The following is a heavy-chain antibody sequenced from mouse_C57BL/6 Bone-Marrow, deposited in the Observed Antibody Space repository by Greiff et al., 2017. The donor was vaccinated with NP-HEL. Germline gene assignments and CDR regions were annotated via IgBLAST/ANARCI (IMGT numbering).Heavy chain of an antibody. Sequence: EVKVVESGGGLVKPGGSLKLSCAASGFTFSDYGMHWVRQAPEKGLEWVAYISSGSSTIYYADTVKGRFTISRDNAKNTLFLQMTSLRSEDTAMYYCANLLWLRRDAMDYWGQGTSVTVSS. CDR2: ISSGSSTI. CDR3: ANLLWLRRDAMDY. J-gene: IGHJ4*01. V-gene: IGHV5-17*01. CDR1: GFTFSDYG. D-gene: IGHD2-2*01.